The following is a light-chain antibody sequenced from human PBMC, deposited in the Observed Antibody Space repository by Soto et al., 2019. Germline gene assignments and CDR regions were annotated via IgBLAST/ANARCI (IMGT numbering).Light chain of an antibody. Sequence: DIPMTQSPSSLSASVEDRVIITCRASQSISNHLNWYQQKPGKAPKLLIFAASSLQSGVPSRFSGSRSGPDFTLTISSLQPEDFATYYCQQYKSYPITFGQGTRLEIK. J-gene: IGKJ5*01. CDR2: AAS. CDR3: QQYKSYPIT. V-gene: IGKV1-39*01. CDR1: QSISNH.